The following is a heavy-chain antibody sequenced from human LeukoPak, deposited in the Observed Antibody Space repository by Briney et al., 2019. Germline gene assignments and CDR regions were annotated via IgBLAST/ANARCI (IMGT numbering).Heavy chain of an antibody. J-gene: IGHJ4*02. D-gene: IGHD6-13*01. CDR2: INHSGST. V-gene: IGHV4-34*01. Sequence: PSETLSLACAVYGGSFSGYYWSWIRQPPGKGLEWIGEINHSGSTNYNPSLKSRVTISVDTSKNQFSLKLSSVTAADTAVYYCARWAYSSSWYGARYFDYWGQGTLVTVSS. CDR1: GGSFSGYY. CDR3: ARWAYSSSWYGARYFDY.